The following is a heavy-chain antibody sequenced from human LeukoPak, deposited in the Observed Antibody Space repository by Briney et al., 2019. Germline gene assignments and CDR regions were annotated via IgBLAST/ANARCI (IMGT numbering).Heavy chain of an antibody. CDR3: ARETDFWSGYYTPYYFDY. Sequence: APVKVSCKASGYTFTDYGINWVRQAPGQGLEWMGWISAYNGHTNYAQNLQGRVTLTTDTSTSTAYMELRSLRSDDTAVYYCARETDFWSGYYTPYYFDYWGQGTLVTVSS. CDR1: GYTFTDYG. CDR2: ISAYNGHT. D-gene: IGHD3-3*01. V-gene: IGHV1-18*01. J-gene: IGHJ4*02.